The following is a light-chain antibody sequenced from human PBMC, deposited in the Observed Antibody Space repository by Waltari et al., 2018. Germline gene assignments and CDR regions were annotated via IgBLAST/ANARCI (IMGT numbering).Light chain of an antibody. J-gene: IGKJ1*01. Sequence: EIVMTQSPATLSVSPGERATLSCRASQSVSSNLAWYQQNPGQAPRLLSYGASTRSTGIPARFSGSGSGTEFTLTISSLQSEDFAVYYCQQYNNWPPWTFGQGTKVEIK. V-gene: IGKV3-15*01. CDR1: QSVSSN. CDR3: QQYNNWPPWT. CDR2: GAS.